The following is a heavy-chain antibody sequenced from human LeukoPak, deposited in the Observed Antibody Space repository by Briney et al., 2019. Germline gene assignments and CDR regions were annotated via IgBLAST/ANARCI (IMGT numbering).Heavy chain of an antibody. CDR3: AGGTTNTKGAFDM. CDR2: INPSGSSS. V-gene: IGHV1-46*01. Sequence: ASVKVSCKASGYTFTNYYIHWVRQAPGQGLEWMGIINPSGSSSSYAQKFQGRVTMTRDTSTSTVYMELSSLRSEDTAVYYCAGGTTNTKGAFDMWGQGTMVTVSS. CDR1: GYTFTNYY. J-gene: IGHJ3*02. D-gene: IGHD2-8*01.